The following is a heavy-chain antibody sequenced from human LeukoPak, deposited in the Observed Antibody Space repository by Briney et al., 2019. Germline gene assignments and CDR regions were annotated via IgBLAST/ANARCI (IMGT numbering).Heavy chain of an antibody. J-gene: IGHJ6*02. Sequence: GRSLRLSCAASGFTFDDYAMHWVRQAPGKGLEWVSGISWNSGNIGYADSMKGRFTISRDNAKNSLYLQMNSLRAEDTALYYCAKDGGGYGYYGMDVWGQGTTVTVSS. CDR3: AKDGGGYGYYGMDV. V-gene: IGHV3-9*01. CDR1: GFTFDDYA. D-gene: IGHD5-12*01. CDR2: ISWNSGNI.